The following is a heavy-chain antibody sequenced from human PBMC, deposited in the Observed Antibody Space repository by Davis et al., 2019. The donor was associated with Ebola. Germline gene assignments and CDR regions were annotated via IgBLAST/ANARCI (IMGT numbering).Heavy chain of an antibody. V-gene: IGHV6-1*01. CDR2: TYYNSKWYN. CDR1: GDSVSGNNGA. D-gene: IGHD6-19*01. CDR3: ARQWVEQWDYGMDV. Sequence: PSETLSLTCAISGDSVSGNNGAWNWIRQSPSRGLEWLGRTYYNSKWYNDYAESVKSRITIKPDTSKNQFFLQLNSLTPEDTAVYYCARQWVEQWDYGMDVWGQGTTVIVSS. J-gene: IGHJ6*02.